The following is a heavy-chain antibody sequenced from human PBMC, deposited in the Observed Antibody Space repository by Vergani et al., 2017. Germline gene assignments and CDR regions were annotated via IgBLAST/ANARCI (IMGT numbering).Heavy chain of an antibody. CDR1: GFTFSSYG. Sequence: QVQLVESGGGVVQPGRSLRLSCAASGFTFSSYGMHWVRQAPGKGLEWVTVISYDGSNKYYADSVKGRFTISRDNSKKTLYLQMNSLRAEDTAVYYCARGQLPWDVVVPAAIFPETWFDPWGQGTLVTVSS. CDR3: ARGQLPWDVVVPAAIFPETWFDP. V-gene: IGHV3-30*03. CDR2: ISYDGSNK. J-gene: IGHJ5*02. D-gene: IGHD2-2*01.